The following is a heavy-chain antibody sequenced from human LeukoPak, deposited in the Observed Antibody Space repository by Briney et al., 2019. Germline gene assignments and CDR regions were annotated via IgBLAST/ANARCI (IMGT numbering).Heavy chain of an antibody. CDR1: GFTFDDYA. Sequence: PGGSLRLSCAASGFTFDDYAMHWVRQAPGKGLEWVSGISWNSGSIGYADSVKGRFTISRDNAKNSLYLQMNSLRAEDTALYYCAKVSQLYGSGSYPGYWGQGTLVTVSS. CDR3: AKVSQLYGSGSYPGY. V-gene: IGHV3-9*01. J-gene: IGHJ4*02. D-gene: IGHD3-10*01. CDR2: ISWNSGSI.